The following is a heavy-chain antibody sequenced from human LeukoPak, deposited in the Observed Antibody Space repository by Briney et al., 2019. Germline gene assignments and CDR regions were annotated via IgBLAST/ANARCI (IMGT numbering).Heavy chain of an antibody. CDR1: GGSFSGYY. D-gene: IGHD3-3*01. J-gene: IGHJ5*02. V-gene: IGHV4-34*01. CDR2: INHSGST. Sequence: SETLSLTCAVYGGSFSGYYWSWIRQPPGKGLEWIGEINHSGSTNYNPSLKSRVTISVDTSKNQFSLKLSSVTAADTAVYYCARVSWYYDFWSGYYTWFDPWGQGTLVTVSS. CDR3: ARVSWYYDFWSGYYTWFDP.